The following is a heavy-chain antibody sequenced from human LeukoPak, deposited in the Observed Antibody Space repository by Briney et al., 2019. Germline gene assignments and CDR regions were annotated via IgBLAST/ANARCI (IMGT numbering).Heavy chain of an antibody. D-gene: IGHD3-22*01. J-gene: IGHJ4*02. CDR3: ARVDYYDSSGHSIDY. Sequence: GGSLRLSCAASGLTFSSCAMRWVRQAPGKGLEWVADIKQDGSEKYYVDSVKGRFTISRENAKNSLYLQMSSLRAEDTAVYYCARVDYYDSSGHSIDYWGQGSLVSVSS. CDR2: IKQDGSEK. CDR1: GLTFSSCA. V-gene: IGHV3-7*01.